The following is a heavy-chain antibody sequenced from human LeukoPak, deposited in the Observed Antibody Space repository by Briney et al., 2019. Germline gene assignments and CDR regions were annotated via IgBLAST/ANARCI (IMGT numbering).Heavy chain of an antibody. CDR1: GYTFTSYG. CDR2: ISADKGNT. D-gene: IGHD1-1*01. CDR3: ARTNWNDNSNFDY. Sequence: ASVTVSCKASGYTFTSYGISWVRQAPGQGLEWMGWISADKGNTNYAQNLQGRVTMTTDTSTSTAYMELRSLRSDDTAVYYCARTNWNDNSNFDYWGQGTLVTVSS. V-gene: IGHV1-18*01. J-gene: IGHJ4*02.